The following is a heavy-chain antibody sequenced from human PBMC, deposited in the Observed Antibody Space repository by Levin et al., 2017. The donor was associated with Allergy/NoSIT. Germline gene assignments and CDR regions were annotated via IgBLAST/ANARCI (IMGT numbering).Heavy chain of an antibody. V-gene: IGHV3-23*01. D-gene: IGHD5-24*01. CDR1: GFTFSSYA. Sequence: GESLKISCAASGFTFSSYAMSWVRQAPGKGLEWVSAISGSGGSTYYADSVKGRFTISRDNSKNTLYLQMNSLRAEDTAVYYCAKDRVEMATITRGSDYWGQGTLVTVSS. J-gene: IGHJ4*02. CDR3: AKDRVEMATITRGSDY. CDR2: ISGSGGST.